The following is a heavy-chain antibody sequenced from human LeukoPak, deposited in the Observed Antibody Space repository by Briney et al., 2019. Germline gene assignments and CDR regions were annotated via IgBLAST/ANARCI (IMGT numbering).Heavy chain of an antibody. CDR1: GYTFTNYG. CDR2: ISTYNGNT. D-gene: IGHD1-26*01. CDR3: ARGGRWELPRPYSFDI. J-gene: IGHJ3*02. Sequence: ASVKVSCKASGYTFTNYGINWVRQAPGQGLEWMGWISTYNGNTNYAQKLQGRVAMTTDTSTSTAYMELRSLRSDDTAVYYCARGGRWELPRPYSFDIWGQGTMVTVSS. V-gene: IGHV1-18*01.